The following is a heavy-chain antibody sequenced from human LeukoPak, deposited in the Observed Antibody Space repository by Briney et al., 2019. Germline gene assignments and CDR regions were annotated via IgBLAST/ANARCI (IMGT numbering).Heavy chain of an antibody. CDR1: GFTFVDYA. D-gene: IGHD6-13*01. CDR2: ISGDGGST. Sequence: PGGSLRLSCAASGFTFVDYAMHWVRQAPGKGLEWVSLISGDGGSTYSANSVKGRFTISRDNSKNSLYLQMNSLRTEDTALYYCAKDIDSSWYAEYFQHWGQGTLVTVSS. V-gene: IGHV3-43*02. J-gene: IGHJ1*01. CDR3: AKDIDSSWYAEYFQH.